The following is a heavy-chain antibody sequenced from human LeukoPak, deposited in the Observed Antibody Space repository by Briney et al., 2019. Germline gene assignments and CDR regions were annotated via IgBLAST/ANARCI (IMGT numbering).Heavy chain of an antibody. J-gene: IGHJ6*02. V-gene: IGHV1-8*01. D-gene: IGHD4-17*01. CDR1: GYTFTSYD. Sequence: EASVKVSCKASGYTFTSYDINWVRQATGQGLEWMGWMNPNSGNTGYAQKFQGRVTMTRNTSISTAYMELSSLRSEDTAVYYCANDYGTDGGLYYYGMDVWGQGTTVTVSS. CDR2: MNPNSGNT. CDR3: ANDYGTDGGLYYYGMDV.